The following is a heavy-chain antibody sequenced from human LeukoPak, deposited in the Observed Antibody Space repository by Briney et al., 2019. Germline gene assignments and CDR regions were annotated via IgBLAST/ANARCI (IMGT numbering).Heavy chain of an antibody. V-gene: IGHV1-18*01. CDR1: GYTFTSYG. Sequence: ASVKVSCKASGYTFTSYGIRWVRQAPGQGLEWMGWISAYNGNTNYAQKLQGRVTMTTDTSTSTAYMELRSLRSDDTAVYYCARQEAHITMVNWFDPWGQGTLVTVSS. J-gene: IGHJ5*02. CDR2: ISAYNGNT. CDR3: ARQEAHITMVNWFDP. D-gene: IGHD3-10*01.